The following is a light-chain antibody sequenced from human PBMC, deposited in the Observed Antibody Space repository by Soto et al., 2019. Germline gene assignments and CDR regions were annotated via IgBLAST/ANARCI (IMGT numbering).Light chain of an antibody. CDR3: KSYTSSSTLYV. J-gene: IGLJ1*01. Sequence: QSVLTQPASVSGSPGQSFTISCTGTSSDVGGYNYVSWYQQHPGKTPKLMIYEVSNRPSGVSNRFSGSKSGNTACLTISGLQAEDKADYYCKSYTSSSTLYVFGTGTKVTVL. CDR1: SSDVGGYNY. V-gene: IGLV2-14*01. CDR2: EVS.